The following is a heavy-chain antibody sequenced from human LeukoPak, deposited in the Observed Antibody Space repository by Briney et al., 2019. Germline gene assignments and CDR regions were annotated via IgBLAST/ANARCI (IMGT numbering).Heavy chain of an antibody. V-gene: IGHV1-24*01. CDR1: GYTLTELS. CDR2: FDPEDGET. J-gene: IGHJ5*02. D-gene: IGHD6-13*01. Sequence: ASVKVSCKVSGYTLTELSMHWVRQAPGKGLEWMGGFDPEDGETIYAQKFQGRVTMTEDTSTDTAYMELSSLRSEDTAVYYCATLNLMYPSSSWYVPWFDPWGQGTLVTVSS. CDR3: ATLNLMYPSSSWYVPWFDP.